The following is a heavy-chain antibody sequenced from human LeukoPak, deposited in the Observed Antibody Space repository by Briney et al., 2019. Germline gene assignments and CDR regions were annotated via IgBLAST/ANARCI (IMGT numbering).Heavy chain of an antibody. CDR3: AKDLVGRWYSSSFYYYYYMDV. D-gene: IGHD6-6*01. CDR1: GFTFSSYG. Sequence: PGGSLRLSCAASGFTFSSYGMHWVRQAPGKGLEWVAVISYDGSNKYYADSVKGRFTISRDNSKNTLYLQMNSLRAEDTAVYYCAKDLVGRWYSSSFYYYYYMDVWGKGTTVTVSS. J-gene: IGHJ6*03. CDR2: ISYDGSNK. V-gene: IGHV3-30*18.